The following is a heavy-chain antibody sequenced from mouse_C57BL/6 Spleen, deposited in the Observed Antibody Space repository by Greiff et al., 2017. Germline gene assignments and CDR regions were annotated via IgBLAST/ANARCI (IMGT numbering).Heavy chain of an antibody. CDR1: GYTFTDYY. CDR3: AREGPGGSSHYFDY. CDR2: IYPGSGNT. V-gene: IGHV1-76*01. D-gene: IGHD1-1*01. J-gene: IGHJ2*01. Sequence: QVQLKESGAELVRPGASVKLSCKASGYTFTDYYINWVKQRPGQGLEWIARIYPGSGNTYYNEKFKGKATLTAEKSSSTAYMQLSSLTSEDSAVYFCAREGPGGSSHYFDYWGQGTTLTVSS.